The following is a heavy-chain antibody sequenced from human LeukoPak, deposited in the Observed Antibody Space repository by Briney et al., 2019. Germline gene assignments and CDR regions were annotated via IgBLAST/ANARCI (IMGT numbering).Heavy chain of an antibody. D-gene: IGHD1-26*01. CDR2: IKEDGSKK. J-gene: IGHJ4*02. Sequence: GGSLRLSCAASGFNFRSYWMKWVRQAPGKGLEWVANIKEDGSKKYYVDSVKGRFTISRDNAENSLYLQMNSLRVEDMAVYYCARGSAWERGSYDYWGQGTLVTVSS. CDR1: GFNFRSYW. V-gene: IGHV3-7*05. CDR3: ARGSAWERGSYDY.